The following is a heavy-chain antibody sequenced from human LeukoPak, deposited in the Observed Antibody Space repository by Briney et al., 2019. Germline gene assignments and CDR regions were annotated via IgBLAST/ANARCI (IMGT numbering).Heavy chain of an antibody. CDR3: ARDPNWNYVMLTR. J-gene: IGHJ4*02. CDR2: IVPILGIA. CDR1: GGTFSSYA. V-gene: IGHV1-69*04. D-gene: IGHD1-7*01. Sequence: SVKVSCKASGGTFSSYAISWVRQAPGQGLEWMGRIVPILGIANYAQKFQGRVTITADKSTSTAYMELSSLRSEDTAVYYCARDPNWNYVMLTRWGQGTLVTVSS.